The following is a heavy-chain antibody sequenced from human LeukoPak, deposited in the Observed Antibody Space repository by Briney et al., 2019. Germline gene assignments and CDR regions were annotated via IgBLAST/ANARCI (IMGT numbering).Heavy chain of an antibody. V-gene: IGHV4-59*01. Sequence: PSETLSLTCTVSGGSISSYYWSWIRQPPGKGLEWIGYIYYSGSTNYNPSLKSRVTISVDTSKNQFSLKLGSVTAADTAVYYCARGPAYSSSWYDNYYYMDVWGKGTTVTISS. CDR2: IYYSGST. J-gene: IGHJ6*03. D-gene: IGHD6-13*01. CDR3: ARGPAYSSSWYDNYYYMDV. CDR1: GGSISSYY.